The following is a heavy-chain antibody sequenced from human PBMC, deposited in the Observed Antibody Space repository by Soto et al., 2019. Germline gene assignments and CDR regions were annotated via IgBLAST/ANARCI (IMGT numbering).Heavy chain of an antibody. D-gene: IGHD6-13*01. CDR2: IDPNDSQT. CDR1: GYSFSSSW. Sequence: PGESLKISCQASGYSFSSSWIGWVRQMPGKGLEWMGIIDPNDSQTIYSPSFQGQVTISADKSIDTAYLQWSSLKTSDTAMYYCARHAGNSWKGDYFDYWGQEPWSPSPQ. V-gene: IGHV5-51*01. CDR3: ARHAGNSWKGDYFDY. J-gene: IGHJ4*01.